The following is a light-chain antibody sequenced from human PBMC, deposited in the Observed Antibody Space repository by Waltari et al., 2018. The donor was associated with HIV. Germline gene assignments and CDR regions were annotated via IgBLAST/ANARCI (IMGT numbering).Light chain of an antibody. J-gene: IGLJ3*02. CDR1: SSDIGAYDS. Sequence: QSALTQPPSASGSLGQSVTISCTGSSSDIGAYDSVSWFQQHPRSAPKLLLYEVTRRPSAVSVRFCGSRSGSTAFLTVAGLQPDDEATYFCSSYGDSLRVLFGGGTNVTVL. CDR3: SSYGDSLRVL. CDR2: EVT. V-gene: IGLV2-8*01.